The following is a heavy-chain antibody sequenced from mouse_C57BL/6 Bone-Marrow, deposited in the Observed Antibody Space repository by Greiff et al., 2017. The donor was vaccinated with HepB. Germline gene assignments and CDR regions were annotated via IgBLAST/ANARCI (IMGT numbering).Heavy chain of an antibody. Sequence: EVKLMESGGGLVQPGGSLKLSCAASGFTFSDYGMAWVRQAPRKGPEWVAFISNLAYSIYYADTVTGRFTISRENAKNTLYLEMSSLRSEDTAMYYCARPYDYDEGWFAYWGQGTLVTVSA. D-gene: IGHD2-4*01. J-gene: IGHJ3*01. V-gene: IGHV5-15*01. CDR1: GFTFSDYG. CDR2: ISNLAYSI. CDR3: ARPYDYDEGWFAY.